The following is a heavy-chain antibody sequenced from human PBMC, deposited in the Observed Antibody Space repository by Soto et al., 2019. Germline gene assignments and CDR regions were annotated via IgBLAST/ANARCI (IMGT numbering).Heavy chain of an antibody. D-gene: IGHD6-6*01. CDR2: INAGNGNT. J-gene: IGHJ6*02. CDR3: ARVSGQSSSPAMDV. V-gene: IGHV1-3*05. Sequence: QVQLVQSGAEEKKPGASVKVSCKASGYTFTSYAMHWVRQAPGQRLEWMGWINAGNGNTKYSQKFQGRVTITRDTXXSTAYMELSSLRSEDTAVYYCARVSGQSSSPAMDVWGQGTTVTVSS. CDR1: GYTFTSYA.